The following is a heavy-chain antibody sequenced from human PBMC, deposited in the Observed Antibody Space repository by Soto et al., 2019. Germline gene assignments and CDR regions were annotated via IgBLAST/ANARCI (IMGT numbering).Heavy chain of an antibody. CDR3: ARHGSGELRGVSTWFDP. Sequence: PSETLSLTCTVSGGSISSYYWSWIRQPPGKGLEWIGYIYYSGSTNYNPSLKSRVTISVDTSKNQFSLKLSSVTAADTAVYYCARHGSGELRGVSTWFDPWGQGTLVTVSS. CDR1: GGSISSYY. V-gene: IGHV4-59*08. D-gene: IGHD3-10*01. J-gene: IGHJ5*02. CDR2: IYYSGST.